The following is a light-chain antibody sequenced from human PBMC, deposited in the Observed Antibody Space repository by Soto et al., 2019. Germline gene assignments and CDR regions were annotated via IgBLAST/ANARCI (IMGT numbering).Light chain of an antibody. CDR3: QQSYSTPQT. CDR1: QSISSY. CDR2: AAS. Sequence: DIQTTQSPSSLSASVGDRVTITCRASQSISSYLNWYQQKPGKAPKLLIYAASSLQSGVPSRFSGSGSGTDFTLTISSLQPEDFATYYCQQSYSTPQTFGPGTKVDIK. V-gene: IGKV1-39*01. J-gene: IGKJ3*01.